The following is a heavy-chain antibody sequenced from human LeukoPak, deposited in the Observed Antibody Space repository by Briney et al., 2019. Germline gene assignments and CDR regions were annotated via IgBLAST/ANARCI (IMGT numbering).Heavy chain of an antibody. J-gene: IGHJ6*03. V-gene: IGHV4-59*01. Sequence: PSETLSLTCTVSGGSISSYYWSWIRQPPGKGLEWIGYIYYSGSTNYNPSLKSRVTTSVDTSKNQFSLKLSSVTAADTAVYYCARVGLATNPTYYYYYYMDVWGKGTTVTVSS. CDR2: IYYSGST. D-gene: IGHD5-24*01. CDR1: GGSISSYY. CDR3: ARVGLATNPTYYYYYYMDV.